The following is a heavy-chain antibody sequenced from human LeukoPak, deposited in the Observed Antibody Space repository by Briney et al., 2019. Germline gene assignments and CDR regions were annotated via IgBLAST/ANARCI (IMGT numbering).Heavy chain of an antibody. V-gene: IGHV3-23*01. Sequence: PGGSLRLSCMASGFTFSTNAMTWVRQAPGKGPEWISTISGFGGSTFYADSVKGRFTTSRDNSRGTLSLEMNDLRGEDTAVYYCAKGGHYSHFDPWGQGTLVIVSS. CDR3: AKGGHYSHFDP. CDR1: GFTFSTNA. CDR2: ISGFGGST. J-gene: IGHJ5*02. D-gene: IGHD2-15*01.